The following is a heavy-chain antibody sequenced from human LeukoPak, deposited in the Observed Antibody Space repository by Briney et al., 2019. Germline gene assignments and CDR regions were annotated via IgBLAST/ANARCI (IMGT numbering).Heavy chain of an antibody. V-gene: IGHV3-73*01. CDR2: IRSKANSYAT. CDR1: GFTFSGST. Sequence: GGSLRLSCAASGFTFSGSTMHWVRQASGEGLEWVGRIRSKANSYATAYAASVKGRFTISRDDSKNTAFLQMNSLKAEDTAVYYCTRGGHNNYYDGMDVWGQGTTVIVSS. J-gene: IGHJ6*02. CDR3: TRGGHNNYYDGMDV. D-gene: IGHD5-24*01.